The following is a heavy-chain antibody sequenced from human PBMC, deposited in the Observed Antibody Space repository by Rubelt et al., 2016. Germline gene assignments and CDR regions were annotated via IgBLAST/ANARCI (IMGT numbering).Heavy chain of an antibody. V-gene: IGHV3-74*01. CDR2: FTSDERDK. J-gene: IGHJ4*02. Sequence: VQLVESGGGVVQPGRSLRLSCAASGFTFSSYWMHWVRQVPGKGLVWVSRFTSDERDKRYADPVKGRFTISSTNAKYTLYLQMNGRRAEDAAVYDCARDRGWIQFDYWGQGTLVTVSA. CDR3: ARDRGWIQFDY. D-gene: IGHD5-24*01. CDR1: GFTFSSYW.